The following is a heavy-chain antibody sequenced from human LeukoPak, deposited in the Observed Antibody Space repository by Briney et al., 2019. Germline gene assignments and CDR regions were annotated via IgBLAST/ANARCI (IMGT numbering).Heavy chain of an antibody. CDR2: IYYSGST. CDR1: GGSISSYY. V-gene: IGHV4-59*01. Sequence: SETLSLTCTVSGGSISSYYWSWIRQPPGKGLEWLGYIYYSGSTNYNPSLKSRVTISVDTSKNQFSLKLSSVTAADTAVYYCASVTMVRGVISWGRGTLVTVSS. J-gene: IGHJ4*02. D-gene: IGHD3-10*01. CDR3: ASVTMVRGVIS.